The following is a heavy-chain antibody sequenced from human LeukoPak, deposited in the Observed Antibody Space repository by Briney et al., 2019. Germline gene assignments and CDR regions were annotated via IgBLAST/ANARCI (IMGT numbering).Heavy chain of an antibody. CDR2: ISAYNGNT. Sequence: ASVTVSCKASGYTFTSYGISWVRQAPGQGLEGMGLISAYNGNTNYAQRLQGRVTMTTDTSTSTAYMELRSLRSDDTAVYYCARDGALGPAGYCSSTSCRSGGIDYWGQGTLVTVSS. CDR1: GYTFTSYG. D-gene: IGHD2-2*01. V-gene: IGHV1-18*04. J-gene: IGHJ4*02. CDR3: ARDGALGPAGYCSSTSCRSGGIDY.